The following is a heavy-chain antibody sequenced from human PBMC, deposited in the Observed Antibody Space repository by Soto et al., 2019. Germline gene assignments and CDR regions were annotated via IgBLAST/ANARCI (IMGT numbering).Heavy chain of an antibody. CDR2: IYHSGST. D-gene: IGHD4-17*01. CDR3: ARGGSGHGDDNWFDP. Sequence: QLQLQESGSGLVKPSQTLSLTCAVSGGSISSGDYAWSWIRQPPGKGLEWIGYIYHSGSTYYNPSLKSRVTISVDRSKNQFSLKLNSVTAADTAVYYCARGGSGHGDDNWFDPWGQGTLVIVSS. V-gene: IGHV4-30-2*01. CDR1: GGSISSGDYA. J-gene: IGHJ5*02.